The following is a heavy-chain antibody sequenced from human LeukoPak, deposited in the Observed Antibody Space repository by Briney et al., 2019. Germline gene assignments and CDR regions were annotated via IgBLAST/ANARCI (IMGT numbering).Heavy chain of an antibody. Sequence: GGSLRLSCAASGFTFSSYAMSWVRQAPGKGLEWVSAISGGGASTYYADSVKGRFTISRDNSKNTLYLQMNSLRAGDTAVYYCAKSGGSVTAIPPGVYWGQGTLVTVSS. CDR3: AKSGGSVTAIPPGVY. J-gene: IGHJ4*02. CDR2: ISGGGAST. V-gene: IGHV3-23*01. D-gene: IGHD2-21*02. CDR1: GFTFSSYA.